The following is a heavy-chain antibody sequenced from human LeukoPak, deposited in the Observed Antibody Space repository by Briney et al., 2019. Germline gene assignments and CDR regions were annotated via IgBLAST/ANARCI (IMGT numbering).Heavy chain of an antibody. Sequence: ETLSLTCTVSGDSITTSSYYWGWIRQPPGKGLEWIGNIYYSGSTYYNPSLKSRVTISVDTSKNQFSLWLSSVTAADTAVYYCARLETYDSTLDYWGQGTLLTVSS. J-gene: IGHJ4*02. V-gene: IGHV4-39*01. CDR3: ARLETYDSTLDY. CDR2: IYYSGST. CDR1: GDSITTSSYY. D-gene: IGHD3-22*01.